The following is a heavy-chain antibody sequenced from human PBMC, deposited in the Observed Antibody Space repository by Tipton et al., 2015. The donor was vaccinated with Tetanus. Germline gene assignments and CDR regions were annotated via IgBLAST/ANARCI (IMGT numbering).Heavy chain of an antibody. J-gene: IGHJ4*02. CDR1: GFPFNSYA. V-gene: IGHV3-23*01. CDR2: FSGGIDTT. Sequence: SLRLSCTASGFPFNSYAMSWVRQTPGKGMEWVSTFSGGIDTTYYADSVKGRFTISRDNSRNTVYLQMNNLRVDDTAVYYCAKGTLGTCSGVRCYFFDYWGQGTRVTVSS. CDR3: AKGTLGTCSGVRCYFFDY. D-gene: IGHD2-15*01.